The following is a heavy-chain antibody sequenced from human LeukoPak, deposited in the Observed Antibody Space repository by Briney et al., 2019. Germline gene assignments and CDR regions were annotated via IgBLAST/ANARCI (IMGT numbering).Heavy chain of an antibody. Sequence: SETLSLTCAVYGGSFSGYYWSWIRQPPGKGLEWIGEINHSGSTNYNPSLKSRVTISVDTSKNQFSLKLSSVTAADTAVYYFARSARYEARDAFDIWGQGTMVTVSS. J-gene: IGHJ3*02. CDR2: INHSGST. CDR3: ARSARYEARDAFDI. CDR1: GGSFSGYY. D-gene: IGHD1-14*01. V-gene: IGHV4-34*01.